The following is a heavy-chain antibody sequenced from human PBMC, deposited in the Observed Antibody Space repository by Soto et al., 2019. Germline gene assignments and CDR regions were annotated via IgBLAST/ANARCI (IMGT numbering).Heavy chain of an antibody. Sequence: QVQLVQSGAEVKKPGASVKVSCKASGYTFTSYGISWVRQAPGQGLEWMGWISAYNGNTNYAQKLQGRVTMTTDTSTSTGYMELRSLRADDTAVYYCARDRKYSSPCPDAFDIGGQGTMVTVSS. CDR1: GYTFTSYG. D-gene: IGHD6-6*01. J-gene: IGHJ3*02. V-gene: IGHV1-18*01. CDR3: ARDRKYSSPCPDAFDI. CDR2: ISAYNGNT.